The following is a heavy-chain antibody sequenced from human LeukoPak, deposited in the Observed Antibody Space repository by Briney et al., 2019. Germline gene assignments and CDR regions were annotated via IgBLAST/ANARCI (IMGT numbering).Heavy chain of an antibody. V-gene: IGHV3-23*01. CDR1: GFTFSSYT. D-gene: IGHD2-15*01. Sequence: PGGSLRLSCAASGFTFSSYTMSWVRQAPGKGLEWVSTITTSDGNTYYADSVKGRFTVSRDNSKNTLYLQMNSLRAEDTAVYYCARNDIVGYYGMDVWGQGTTVTVSS. CDR2: ITTSDGNT. J-gene: IGHJ6*02. CDR3: ARNDIVGYYGMDV.